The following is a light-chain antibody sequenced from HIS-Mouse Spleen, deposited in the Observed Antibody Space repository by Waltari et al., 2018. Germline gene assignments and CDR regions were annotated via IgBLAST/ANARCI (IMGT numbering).Light chain of an antibody. CDR2: EDS. CDR1: ALPKKY. V-gene: IGLV3-10*01. J-gene: IGLJ2*01. CDR3: YSTDSSGNHRV. Sequence: SYELTQPPSVSVSPGQTARITCPGDALPKKYASWYQQKSGQAPVLVIYEDSKRPSGIPEGFSGSSSGTMATLTIRGAQVEDEADYYCYSTDSSGNHRVFGGGTKLTVL.